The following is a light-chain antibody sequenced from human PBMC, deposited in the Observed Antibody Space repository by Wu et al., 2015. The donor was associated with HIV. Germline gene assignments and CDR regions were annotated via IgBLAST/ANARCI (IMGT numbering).Light chain of an antibody. CDR3: QQYNNWPPLT. CDR2: GAS. V-gene: IGKV3D-15*01. CDR1: QSVSSN. Sequence: EIVMTQSPATLSVSPGERATLSCRASQSVSSNLAWYQQKPGQAPRLLIYGASSRATGIPDRFSGSGSGTDFTLTISRLEPEDFAVYYCQQYNNWPPLTFGGGTKAEIK. J-gene: IGKJ4*01.